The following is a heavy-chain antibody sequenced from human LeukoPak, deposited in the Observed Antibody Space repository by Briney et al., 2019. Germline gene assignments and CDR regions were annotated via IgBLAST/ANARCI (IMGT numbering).Heavy chain of an antibody. V-gene: IGHV1-2*02. D-gene: IGHD2/OR15-2a*01. Sequence: ASVKVSCKASGYSFTGYYMHWVRQAPGQGPEWMGWINPNSGDTEYAQKFQGRVTMTRDTSINTAYMELSRLKYDDTAVYYCATSGPEFLSVSPLLDFWGQGTLVTVSS. CDR3: ATSGPEFLSVSPLLDF. CDR2: INPNSGDT. CDR1: GYSFTGYY. J-gene: IGHJ4*02.